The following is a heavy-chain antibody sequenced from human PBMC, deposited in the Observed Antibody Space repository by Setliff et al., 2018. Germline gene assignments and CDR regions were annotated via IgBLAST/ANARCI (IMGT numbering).Heavy chain of an antibody. CDR2: IHYSGST. J-gene: IGHJ4*02. Sequence: SETLSLTCTVSGGSISSGSYYWGWIRQPPRKGLEWIGSIHYSGSTYYNPSLKSRVTISRDSSKNTVYLQMNSLTAEDTAMYYCATLSKDLNYWGQGTLVTVSS. CDR3: ATLSKDLNY. V-gene: IGHV4-39*01. D-gene: IGHD3-3*01. CDR1: GGSISSGSYY.